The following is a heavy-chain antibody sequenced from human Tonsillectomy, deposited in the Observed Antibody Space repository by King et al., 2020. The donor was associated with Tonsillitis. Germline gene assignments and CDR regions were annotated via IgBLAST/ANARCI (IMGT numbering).Heavy chain of an antibody. CDR2: TRDKTNKYTT. V-gene: IGHV3-72*01. J-gene: IGHJ4*02. Sequence: EVQLVESGGGLVQPGGSLKLSCATSGFTFSDHYMDWVRQAPGKGLEWIGRTRDKTNKYTTDYAGAGRVRFTVSRDDSKNSLYLQMNSLKPEDTGVYYCCLVPYDSTGYYDSYYFDFWRQGPLVIVPS. D-gene: IGHD3-22*01. CDR1: GFTFSDHY. CDR3: CLVPYDSTGYYDSYYFDF.